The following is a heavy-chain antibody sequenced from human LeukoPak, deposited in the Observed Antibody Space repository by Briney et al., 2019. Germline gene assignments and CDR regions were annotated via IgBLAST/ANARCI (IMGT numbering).Heavy chain of an antibody. D-gene: IGHD3-9*01. CDR3: AKWALESLRYFDWLLESWFDP. V-gene: IGHV3-30*18. J-gene: IGHJ5*02. Sequence: PGRSLGLSCAASGFTFSSYGMHWVRQAPGKGLEWVAVISYDGSNKYYADSVKGRFTISRDNSKNTLYLQMNSLRAEDTAVYYCAKWALESLRYFDWLLESWFDPWGQGTLVTVSS. CDR2: ISYDGSNK. CDR1: GFTFSSYG.